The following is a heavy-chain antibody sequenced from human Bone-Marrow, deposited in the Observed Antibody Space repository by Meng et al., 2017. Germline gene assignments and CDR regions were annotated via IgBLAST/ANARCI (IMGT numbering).Heavy chain of an antibody. D-gene: IGHD2-2*01. J-gene: IGHJ5*02. Sequence: GLGMVKPSETLSLTCPVPGGSISSSSHDWGWIRQPPGKGLEWIGSIYYSGSTYYNPSLKSRVTISVDTSKNQFSLKLSSVTAADTAVYYCARAGSGIVVVLDPWGQGTLVTVSS. CDR3: ARAGSGIVVVLDP. CDR2: IYYSGST. V-gene: IGHV4-39*07. CDR1: GGSISSSSHD.